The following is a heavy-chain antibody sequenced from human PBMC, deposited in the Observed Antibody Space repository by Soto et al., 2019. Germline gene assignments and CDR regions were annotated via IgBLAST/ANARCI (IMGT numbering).Heavy chain of an antibody. J-gene: IGHJ4*02. V-gene: IGHV3-21*04. CDR3: AKGSLVGATGTPGFDY. CDR2: ISSSSSYI. CDR1: GFTFSSYS. Sequence: GGSLRLSCAASGFTFSSYSMNWVRQAPGKGLEWVSSISSSSSYIYYADSVKGRFTISRDNSKNTLYLQMNSLRAEDTAVYYCAKGSLVGATGTPGFDYWGQGTLVTVSS. D-gene: IGHD1-26*01.